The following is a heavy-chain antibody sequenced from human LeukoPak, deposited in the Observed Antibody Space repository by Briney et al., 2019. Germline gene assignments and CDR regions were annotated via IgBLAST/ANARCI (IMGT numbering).Heavy chain of an antibody. Sequence: ASVKVSCKASGYTFTGSYMHWVRQAPGQGLEWMGWINPNSGGTNYAQKFQGRVTMTRDTSISTAYMELSRLRSDDTAVYYCAREYYYDSSVLYWGQGTLVTVSS. CDR1: GYTFTGSY. CDR2: INPNSGGT. J-gene: IGHJ4*02. CDR3: AREYYYDSSVLY. D-gene: IGHD3-22*01. V-gene: IGHV1-2*02.